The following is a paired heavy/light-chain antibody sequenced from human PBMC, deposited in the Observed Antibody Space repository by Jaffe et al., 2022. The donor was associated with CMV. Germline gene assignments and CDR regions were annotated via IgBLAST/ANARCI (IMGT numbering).Light chain of an antibody. CDR1: QSVSNF. CDR2: DAS. V-gene: IGKV3-11*01. Sequence: EIVLTQSPATLSLSPGERATLSCRASQSVSNFLAWYQQKPGQAPRLLISDASNRATGIPARFSGSGSGTDFTLTISSLEPEDFAVYYCQQRSDWPITFGGGTKVGLK. CDR3: QQRSDWPIT. J-gene: IGKJ4*01.
Heavy chain of an antibody. V-gene: IGHV3-23*01. J-gene: IGHJ5*02. D-gene: IGHD2-21*01. CDR3: AKARVISAHNWFDP. Sequence: EVQLLESGGGLVQPGVSLRLSCAASGFTFSSYVMSWVRQAPGSGLQWVSSITGRSDSTYYTDSVKGRFTISRDNSKNTLYLQMNSLRAEDTAIYYCAKARVISAHNWFDPWGQGTLVTVSS. CDR2: ITGRSDST. CDR1: GFTFSSYV.